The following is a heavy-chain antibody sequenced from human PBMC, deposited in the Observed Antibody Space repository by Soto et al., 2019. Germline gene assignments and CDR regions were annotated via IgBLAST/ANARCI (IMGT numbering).Heavy chain of an antibody. V-gene: IGHV3-49*03. D-gene: IGHD5-12*01. CDR3: SRLPPSKYRDSPFDP. J-gene: IGHJ5*02. CDR2: ISSKRYGGTA. Sequence: EVQLVEFGGGLVQPGRSLGLSCTASGFTFGDYAMTWFRQAPGKGLEWVGFISSKRYGGTAEYATSVKGRFTISRDDSKSIAYLQMNSLKTEDTAVYFCSRLPPSKYRDSPFDPWGQGTLVIVSS. CDR1: GFTFGDYA.